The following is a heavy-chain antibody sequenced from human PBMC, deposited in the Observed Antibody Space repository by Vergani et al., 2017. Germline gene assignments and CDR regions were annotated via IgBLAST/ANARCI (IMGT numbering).Heavy chain of an antibody. Sequence: QLVESGGGWVQPGGSLRLSCVVSGFDFSSYIMNWVRQAPGKGLEWVSFVSTGTKSQSYAESVKGRFTISKDISKNTLYLQMNSLRGDDTAVYYCARETRDTPSSLDYWGQGTLVTVSS. CDR2: VSTGTKSQ. J-gene: IGHJ4*02. CDR1: GFDFSSYI. V-gene: IGHV3-48*01. CDR3: ARETRDTPSSLDY. D-gene: IGHD5-24*01.